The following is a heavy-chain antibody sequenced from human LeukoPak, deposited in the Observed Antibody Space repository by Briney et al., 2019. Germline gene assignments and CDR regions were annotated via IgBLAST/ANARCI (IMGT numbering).Heavy chain of an antibody. CDR3: ARDKISINAFDM. Sequence: PSETLSLTCTVSGASISGHYLTWIRQPPGKGLEWIGYISYIGSTNYNPSLKSRVTISVDTSKNQFSLKLSSVTAADTAVYYCARDKISINAFDMWGQGTMVTVSS. CDR2: ISYIGST. V-gene: IGHV4-59*11. D-gene: IGHD1-14*01. CDR1: GASISGHY. J-gene: IGHJ3*02.